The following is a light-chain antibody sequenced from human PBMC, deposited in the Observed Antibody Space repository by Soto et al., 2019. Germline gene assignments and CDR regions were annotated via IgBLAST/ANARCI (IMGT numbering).Light chain of an antibody. CDR3: QQSYTSPTT. CDR1: ESISSW. CDR2: DAS. Sequence: DIQMTQSPSTLSASVGDTVTITCRASESISSWLAWYQEKPGKAPNLLIYDASSLESGVPSRFSGRGSGTEFTLTISSLQPDDFATYYCQQSYTSPTTFGQGTRLEIK. V-gene: IGKV1-5*01. J-gene: IGKJ5*01.